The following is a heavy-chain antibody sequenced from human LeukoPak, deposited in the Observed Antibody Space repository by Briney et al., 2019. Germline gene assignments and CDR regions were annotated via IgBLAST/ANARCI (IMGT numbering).Heavy chain of an antibody. J-gene: IGHJ4*02. D-gene: IGHD5-18*01. Sequence: GGSLRLSCTASGFTLGSHDMHWVRQTTGEGLEWVAAIASGFQTFYAGSVKGRFTVSREDAKNSLYLQMNSLRAGDTAVYYCAREARGYHYTYFDYWGQGTLVTVSS. CDR2: IASGFQT. V-gene: IGHV3-13*01. CDR1: GFTLGSHD. CDR3: AREARGYHYTYFDY.